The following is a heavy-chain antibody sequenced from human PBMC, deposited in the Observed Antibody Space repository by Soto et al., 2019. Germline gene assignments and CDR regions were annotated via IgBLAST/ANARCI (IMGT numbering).Heavy chain of an antibody. CDR3: ASRRRPPYSDF. CDR1: GGSISTGDYY. D-gene: IGHD2-21*01. Sequence: PSEALSLPYTVSGGSISTGDYYWSWIRQPPGKGLEGIGYIYYSGSTYYNPSLKSRVSISVDTSKNQFSLKLSSVTAADRAVYYCASRRRPPYSDFSGQATL. CDR2: IYYSGST. V-gene: IGHV4-30-4*01. J-gene: IGHJ4*02.